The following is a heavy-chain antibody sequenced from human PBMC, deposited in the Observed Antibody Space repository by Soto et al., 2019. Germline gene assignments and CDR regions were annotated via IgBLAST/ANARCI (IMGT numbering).Heavy chain of an antibody. J-gene: IGHJ6*02. CDR2: IYPGDSDT. D-gene: IGHD6-13*01. CDR1: GYSFTSYW. Sequence: GEFLKISCKGSGYSFTSYWIGWVRQMPGKGLEWMGIIYPGDSDTRYSPSFQGQVTISADKSISTAYLQWSSLKASDTAMYYCARTSAGGKYYYGMDVWGQGTTVTVSS. V-gene: IGHV5-51*01. CDR3: ARTSAGGKYYYGMDV.